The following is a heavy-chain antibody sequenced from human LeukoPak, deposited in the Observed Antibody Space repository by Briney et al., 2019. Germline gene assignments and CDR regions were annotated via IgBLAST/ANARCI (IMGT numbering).Heavy chain of an antibody. D-gene: IGHD3-10*01. CDR2: ISSGGSTV. CDR3: ARGGSFVEY. J-gene: IGHJ4*02. CDR1: GFTVSSNY. Sequence: GGSLRLSCAASGFTVSSNYMSWVRQAPGKGLEWVSYISSGGSTVYYADSVKGRFTVSRDNAKNSLYLQVSSLRAEDTAVYYCARGGSFVEYWGQGTLVIVSS. V-gene: IGHV3-11*04.